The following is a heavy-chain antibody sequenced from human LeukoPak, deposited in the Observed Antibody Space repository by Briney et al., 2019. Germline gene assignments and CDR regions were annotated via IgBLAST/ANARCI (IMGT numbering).Heavy chain of an antibody. J-gene: IGHJ5*02. D-gene: IGHD2-15*01. CDR3: ARGGYCSGGSCYGYWFDP. CDR1: GYTFTSYG. Sequence: ASVKVSCKASGYTFTSYGISWVQQAPGQGLEWMGWISAYNGNTNYAQKLQGRVTMTTDTSTSTAYMELRSLRSDDTAVYYCARGGYCSGGSCYGYWFDPWGQGTLVTVSS. V-gene: IGHV1-18*01. CDR2: ISAYNGNT.